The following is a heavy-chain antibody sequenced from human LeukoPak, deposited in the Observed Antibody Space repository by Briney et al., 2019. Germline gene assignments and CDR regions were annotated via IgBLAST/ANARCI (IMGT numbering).Heavy chain of an antibody. V-gene: IGHV4-4*07. CDR3: ARDSRGTDPWYFDV. D-gene: IGHD3-22*01. J-gene: IGHJ2*01. CDR1: GESISTYS. CDR2: INPSGRT. Sequence: SETLSLTCTVSGFVSGESISTYSWSWFRQPAGKGLEWLGRINPSGRTNYNPSLKSRVTISEDKSRNQVSLKLNSVTAADTAVYYCARDSRGTDPWYFDVWGRGTLVTVSS.